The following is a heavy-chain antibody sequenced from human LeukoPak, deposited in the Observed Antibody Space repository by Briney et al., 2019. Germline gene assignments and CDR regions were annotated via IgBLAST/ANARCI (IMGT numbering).Heavy chain of an antibody. CDR3: ARKMFSSWYGA. D-gene: IGHD6-13*01. CDR1: GGSISSGSYY. V-gene: IGHV4-61*02. CDR2: IYTSGST. Sequence: SETLSLTCTVSGGSISSGSYYWSWIRQPAGKGLEWIGRIYTSGSTNYTPSLKSRVTISVDTSENQFSLKLSSVTAADTAVYYCARKMFSSWYGAWGQGNLVTVSS. J-gene: IGHJ4*02.